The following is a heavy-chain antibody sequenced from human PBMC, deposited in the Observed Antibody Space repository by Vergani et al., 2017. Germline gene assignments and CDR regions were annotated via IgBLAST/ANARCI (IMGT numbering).Heavy chain of an antibody. V-gene: IGHV4-39*07. J-gene: IGHJ4*02. Sequence: QLQLQESGPGLVKPSETLSLTCTVSGGSISSSSYYWGWIRQPPGKGLEWIGSIYYSGSTYYNPSLKSRVTISVDTSKNQFSLKLSSVTAAATAVYYCASRYCSGGSCYQYDYWGQGTLVTVSS. CDR3: ASRYCSGGSCYQYDY. D-gene: IGHD2-15*01. CDR2: IYYSGST. CDR1: GGSISSSSYY.